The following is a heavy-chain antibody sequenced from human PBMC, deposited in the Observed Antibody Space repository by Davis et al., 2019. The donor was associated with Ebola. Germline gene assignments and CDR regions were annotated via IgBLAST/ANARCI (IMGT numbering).Heavy chain of an antibody. CDR3: AYILTGYYDLRD. CDR1: GYTFTNYY. D-gene: IGHD3-9*01. Sequence: ASVKVSCKASGYTFTNYYMHWVRQAPGQGLEWMGMINPNDGRTIYAQKFQGRVTVTRDTSASTVYMELSSLRSEDTAVYYCAYILTGYYDLRDWGQGTQVTVSS. J-gene: IGHJ4*02. V-gene: IGHV1-46*03. CDR2: INPNDGRT.